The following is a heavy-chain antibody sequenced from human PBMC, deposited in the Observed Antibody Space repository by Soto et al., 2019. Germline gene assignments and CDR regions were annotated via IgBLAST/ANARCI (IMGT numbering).Heavy chain of an antibody. V-gene: IGHV3-7*01. CDR3: VRVFGAYNFVDW. D-gene: IGHD3-3*01. J-gene: IGHJ4*02. CDR1: GFTVSGYW. CDR2: IRYDESEQ. Sequence: EVLLVESGGGLVQPGGSMRLSCAASGFTVSGYWMSWVRQAPGKGLVWVANIRYDESEQHYVDSVEGRFTISRDNAKNSLFLQMQSLRAEDPAVYFFVRVFGAYNFVDWWGQGPRVTVSS.